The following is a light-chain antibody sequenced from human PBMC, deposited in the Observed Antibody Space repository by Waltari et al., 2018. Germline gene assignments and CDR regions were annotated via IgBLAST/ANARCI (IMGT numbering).Light chain of an antibody. CDR3: SSYTSSSTFVV. CDR2: EVS. Sequence: QSALTQPASVSGSPGQSITISCTGTRRDVGGYNYVSWYQQHPGKAPKLMIYEVSNRPSGVSNRFSGSKSGNTASLTISGLQAEDEADYYCSSYTSSSTFVVFGGGTKLTVL. V-gene: IGLV2-14*01. J-gene: IGLJ2*01. CDR1: RRDVGGYNY.